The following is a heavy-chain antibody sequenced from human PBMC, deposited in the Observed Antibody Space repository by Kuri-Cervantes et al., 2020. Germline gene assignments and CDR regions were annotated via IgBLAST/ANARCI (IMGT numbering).Heavy chain of an antibody. Sequence: ASVKVSCKASGYTFTSYGISWVRQAPGQGLEWMGWISAYNGNTNYAQKLQGRVTMTTDTSTSTAYMELRSLRSDDTAVYYCARDHRGSSTRRSGMDVWGQGTTVTDSS. D-gene: IGHD2-2*01. V-gene: IGHV1-18*01. J-gene: IGHJ6*02. CDR3: ARDHRGSSTRRSGMDV. CDR2: ISAYNGNT. CDR1: GYTFTSYG.